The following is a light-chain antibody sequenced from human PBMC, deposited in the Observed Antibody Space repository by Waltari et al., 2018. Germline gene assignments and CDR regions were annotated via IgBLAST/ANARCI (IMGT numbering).Light chain of an antibody. V-gene: IGKV4-1*01. CDR3: QQYYKSPLT. J-gene: IGKJ5*01. Sequence: DIVMTQSPDSLAVSLGERATINCKSSQALFYTSNNNHYLAWYQQKPGQPPKLLIHWASTRESGVPDRFSGSGSGTDFTLTISSLQAEDVAVYYCQQYYKSPLTFGQGTRLEIK. CDR2: WAS. CDR1: QALFYTSNNNHY.